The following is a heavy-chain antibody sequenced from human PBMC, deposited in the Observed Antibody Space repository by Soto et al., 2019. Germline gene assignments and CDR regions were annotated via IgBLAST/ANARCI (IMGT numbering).Heavy chain of an antibody. CDR2: IYFNGNT. CDR3: ASVTFGGVVLAH. CDR1: AASFSKYY. J-gene: IGHJ4*02. V-gene: IGHV4-59*01. D-gene: IGHD3-16*01. Sequence: PSETLSLTCTVSAASFSKYYWSWIRQPPGKGLEWIGYIYFNGNTNYNPSLKRRVTISIVTSKKQISLNLTSVTDADTAVYYCASVTFGGVVLAHWGQGTLVTVS.